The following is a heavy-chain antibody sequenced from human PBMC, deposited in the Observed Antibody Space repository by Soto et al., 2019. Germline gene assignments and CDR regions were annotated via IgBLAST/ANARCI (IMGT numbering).Heavy chain of an antibody. D-gene: IGHD5-12*01. V-gene: IGHV4-61*08. J-gene: IGHJ4*02. Sequence: ASETLSLTCTVSGGSIGSGGYYWSWIRQHPGKGLEWIGYIYYSGSTNYNPSLKSRVTISVDTSKNQFSLKLSSVTAADTAVYYCARGNLRRDGYIRLYYFDYWGQGTLVTVSS. CDR3: ARGNLRRDGYIRLYYFDY. CDR2: IYYSGST. CDR1: GGSIGSGGYY.